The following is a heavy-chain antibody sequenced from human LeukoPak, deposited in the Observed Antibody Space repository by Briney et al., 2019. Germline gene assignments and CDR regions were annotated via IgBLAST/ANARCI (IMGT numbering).Heavy chain of an antibody. CDR1: GFTFSDYY. CDR2: IKQDGSEK. Sequence: GGSLRLSCAASGFTFSDYYMSWIRQAPGKGLEWVANIKQDGSEKYYVDSVKGRFTISRDNAKNSLYLQMNSLRAEDTAVYYCASAGYSSSWSLYYYFDYWGQGTLVTVSS. V-gene: IGHV3-7*01. CDR3: ASAGYSSSWSLYYYFDY. J-gene: IGHJ4*02. D-gene: IGHD6-13*01.